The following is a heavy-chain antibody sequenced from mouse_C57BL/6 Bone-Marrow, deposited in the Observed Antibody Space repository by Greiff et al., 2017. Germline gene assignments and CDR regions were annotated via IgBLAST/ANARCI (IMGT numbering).Heavy chain of an antibody. J-gene: IGHJ1*03. D-gene: IGHD1-1*01. CDR2: INSDGGST. CDR1: EYEFPSHD. CDR3: ARHRYYGSSYGWYFDV. Sequence: EVKLVESGGGLVQPGESLKLSCESNEYEFPSHDMSWVRKTPEKRLELVAAINSDGGSTYYPDTMERRFIISRDNTKKTLYLQMSSLRSEDTALYYCARHRYYGSSYGWYFDVWGTVTTVTVSS. V-gene: IGHV5-2*01.